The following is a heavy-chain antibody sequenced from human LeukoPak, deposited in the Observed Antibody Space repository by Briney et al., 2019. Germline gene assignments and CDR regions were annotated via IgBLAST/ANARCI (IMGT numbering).Heavy chain of an antibody. D-gene: IGHD5-18*01. CDR1: GGSISSSSYY. J-gene: IGHJ6*03. Sequence: SETLSLTCTVSGGSISSSSYYWGWIRQPPGKGLEWIGSIYYSGSTYYNPSLKSRVTISVDTSKNQFSLKLSSVTAADTAVYYCARTYSYGKIYYYYYMDVWGKGTTVTISS. V-gene: IGHV4-39*07. CDR3: ARTYSYGKIYYYYYMDV. CDR2: IYYSGST.